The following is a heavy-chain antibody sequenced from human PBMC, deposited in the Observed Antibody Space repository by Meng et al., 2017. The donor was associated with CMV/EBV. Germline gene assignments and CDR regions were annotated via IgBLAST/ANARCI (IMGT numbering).Heavy chain of an antibody. CDR3: AREDYGYYGMDV. CDR1: GFTFSSYW. Sequence: LSLTCAASGFTFSSYWMHWVRQAPGKGLVWVSRINSDGSSTSYADSVKGRFTISRDNAKDTLYLKMNSLRAEDTAVYYCAREDYGYYGMDVWGQGTTVTVSS. J-gene: IGHJ6*02. V-gene: IGHV3-74*01. CDR2: INSDGSST.